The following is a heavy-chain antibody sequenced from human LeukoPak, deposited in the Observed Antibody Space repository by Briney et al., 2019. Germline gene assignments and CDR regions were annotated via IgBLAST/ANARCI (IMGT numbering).Heavy chain of an antibody. D-gene: IGHD3-16*01. Sequence: PGGSLRLSCAASGFTFSSYSMNWVRQAPGKGLEWVSYIGGSSRTIYYADSVLGRFTISRDNAKNSLYLQMNSLGAEDTAVYYCASTDGGDYWGQGTLVTVSS. J-gene: IGHJ4*02. V-gene: IGHV3-48*01. CDR1: GFTFSSYS. CDR3: ASTDGGDY. CDR2: IGGSSRTI.